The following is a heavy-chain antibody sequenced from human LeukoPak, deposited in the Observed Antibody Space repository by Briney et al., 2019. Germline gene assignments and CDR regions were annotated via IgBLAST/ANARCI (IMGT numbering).Heavy chain of an antibody. V-gene: IGHV3-33*01. D-gene: IGHD3-16*01. Sequence: GGSLRLSCAASGFTFSNYGMHWVRQAPGKGLEWVALIWFDGSNEDHADSVKGRFTISRDNSKNTLYLQMNSLRAEDTALYYCARRGTPGSSDAFDMWGQGTMVTVSS. J-gene: IGHJ3*02. CDR3: ARRGTPGSSDAFDM. CDR2: IWFDGSNE. CDR1: GFTFSNYG.